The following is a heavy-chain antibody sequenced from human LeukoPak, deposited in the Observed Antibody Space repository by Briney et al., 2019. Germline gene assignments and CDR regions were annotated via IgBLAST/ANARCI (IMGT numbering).Heavy chain of an antibody. CDR2: TYSGGSS. CDR1: GFSVSSNY. J-gene: IGHJ2*01. CDR3: ARKGWSSYWYFDL. D-gene: IGHD6-19*01. Sequence: GGSLRLSCAASGFSVSSNYMSWVRQAPGKGLEWVSLTYSGGSSYYADSVQGRFAISRDNSKNTLYLQVNNLRAEDTAVYYCARKGWSSYWYFDLWGRGTLVIVSS. V-gene: IGHV3-53*01.